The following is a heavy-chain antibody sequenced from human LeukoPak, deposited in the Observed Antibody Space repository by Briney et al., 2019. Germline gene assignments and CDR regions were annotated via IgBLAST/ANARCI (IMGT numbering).Heavy chain of an antibody. J-gene: IGHJ4*02. CDR1: GYTFTNYA. CDR3: ARGNPYYLDY. Sequence: ASVNVSVKASGYTFTNYAIDWVRQAPGQGPEWMGWINTNTGNPTYAQGFTGRFVFSLDTSVSTAYLQISSLKAEDTAIYYCARGNPYYLDYWGQGTLVTVSS. CDR2: INTNTGNP. V-gene: IGHV7-4-1*02.